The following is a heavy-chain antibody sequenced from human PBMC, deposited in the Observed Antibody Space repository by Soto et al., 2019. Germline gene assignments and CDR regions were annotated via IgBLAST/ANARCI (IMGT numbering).Heavy chain of an antibody. Sequence: QVQLVQSGAEVKKPGASVKVSCKASGYTFTSSGMSWVRQAPGQGLEWMGWISAHTGSSEYAQRFQGRVTMTTARSTSIAYMELWSLRSDDTAVYYCARAFFYQGSDSRGYSFDAFDFWGPGTLVTVSS. V-gene: IGHV1-18*01. J-gene: IGHJ3*01. CDR3: ARAFFYQGSDSRGYSFDAFDF. CDR2: ISAHTGSS. D-gene: IGHD3-22*01. CDR1: GYTFTSSG.